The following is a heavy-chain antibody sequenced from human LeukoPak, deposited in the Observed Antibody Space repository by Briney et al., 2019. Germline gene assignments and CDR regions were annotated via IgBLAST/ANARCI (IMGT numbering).Heavy chain of an antibody. Sequence: KPSETLSLTCTVSCGSISSYYWSWIRQPPGKGLEWIGYIYTSGSTNYNPSLKSRVTISVDTSKNQFSLKLSSVTAADTAVYYCARRGSYYYYYMDVWGKGTTVTVSS. CDR2: IYTSGST. D-gene: IGHD3-10*01. J-gene: IGHJ6*03. CDR3: ARRGSYYYYYMDV. V-gene: IGHV4-4*09. CDR1: CGSISSYY.